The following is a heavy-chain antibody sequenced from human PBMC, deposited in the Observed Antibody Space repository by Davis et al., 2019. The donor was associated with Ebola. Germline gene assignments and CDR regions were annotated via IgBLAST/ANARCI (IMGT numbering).Heavy chain of an antibody. J-gene: IGHJ6*02. V-gene: IGHV4-61*10. D-gene: IGHD3-3*01. CDR1: GASISSGFYY. Sequence: PGGSLRLSCNVSGASISSGFYYWTWLRQPAGKGLEWIGHVHSGGTTKYNPSLKSRVTMSLDTSKNQFSMKLSSVTAADTAVYYCASSPRSYDFWSGYYYHYGMDVWGQGTTVTVSS. CDR3: ASSPRSYDFWSGYYYHYGMDV. CDR2: VHSGGTT.